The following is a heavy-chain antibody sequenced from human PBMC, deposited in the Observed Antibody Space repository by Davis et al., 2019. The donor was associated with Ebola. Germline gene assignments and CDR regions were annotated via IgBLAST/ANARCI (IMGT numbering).Heavy chain of an antibody. D-gene: IGHD1-26*01. CDR2: IYSSGTT. CDR3: ARTPQYTSYGSYFDY. CDR1: GGSVSSGTYY. J-gene: IGHJ4*02. V-gene: IGHV4-61*01. Sequence: SETLSLTCTVSGGSVSSGTYYWSWIRQPPGKGLEWIGYIYSSGTTNYNPSLKSRVTISGDTSKNQFSLNVNSVTAADTAMYYCARTPQYTSYGSYFDYWGQGALVTVSS.